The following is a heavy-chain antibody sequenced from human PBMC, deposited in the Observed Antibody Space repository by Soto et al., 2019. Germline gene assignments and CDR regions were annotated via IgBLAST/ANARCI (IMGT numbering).Heavy chain of an antibody. J-gene: IGHJ4*02. V-gene: IGHV1-18*01. Sequence: QVQLVQSGAEVKKPGASVSVSCKASGYTFTSFGITWVRQAPGQGLEWMGWISAYSGATKLAQKFQGRVTMTMDTPTSTAYMELRSLRSDDTATYYCARDGYGDYAFCSDYWGQGSLVSVSS. CDR2: ISAYSGAT. CDR1: GYTFTSFG. CDR3: ARDGYGDYAFCSDY. D-gene: IGHD5-12*01.